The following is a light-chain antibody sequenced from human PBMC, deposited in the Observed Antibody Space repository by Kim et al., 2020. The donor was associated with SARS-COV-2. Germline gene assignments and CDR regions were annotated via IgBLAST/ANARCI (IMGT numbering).Light chain of an antibody. CDR3: QQSYCTPLT. V-gene: IGKV1-39*01. J-gene: IGKJ4*01. CDR2: AAS. CDR1: QSISSY. Sequence: DIQMTQSPSSLSASVGDRVTITCRASQSISSYLNWYQQKPGKAPKLLIYAASSLQSGVPSRFSGSGSGTDFTLTISSLQPEDFATYYCQQSYCTPLTFGGGTKLEIK.